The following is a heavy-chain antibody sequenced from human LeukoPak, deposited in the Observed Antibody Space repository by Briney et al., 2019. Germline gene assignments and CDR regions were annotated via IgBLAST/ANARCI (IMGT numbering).Heavy chain of an antibody. Sequence: GGSLRLSCGASGFSFSTYAMNWVRQAPGKGLEWVSSISGSGGDTYYTDSVKGRFTSSRDNSKNTLYLQMNSLRADDTAVYYCAKGALGGRPMITFFDCCEQRSLVSVSS. CDR3: AKGALGGRPMITFFDC. CDR1: GFSFSTYA. CDR2: ISGSGGDT. D-gene: IGHD3-16*01. V-gene: IGHV3-23*01. J-gene: IGHJ4*02.